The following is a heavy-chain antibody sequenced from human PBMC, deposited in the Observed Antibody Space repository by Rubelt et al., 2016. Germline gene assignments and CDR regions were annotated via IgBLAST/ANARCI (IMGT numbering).Heavy chain of an antibody. Sequence: GGGVAQPGGSLRLSCAASGFTFSSYGMHWVRQAPGKGLECVAFIRNDGSNEYYADSVKGRFTISRDNSKNTLCLQMNSLRAEDTAGYYCAKDWWTDTAMDYWGQGTLVTVSS. CDR3: AKDWWTDTAMDY. J-gene: IGHJ4*02. D-gene: IGHD5-18*01. CDR1: GFTFSSYG. V-gene: IGHV3-30*02. CDR2: IRNDGSNE.